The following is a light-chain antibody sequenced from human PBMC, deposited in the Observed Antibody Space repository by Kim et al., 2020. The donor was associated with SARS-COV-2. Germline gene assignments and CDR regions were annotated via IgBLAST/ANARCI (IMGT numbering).Light chain of an antibody. J-gene: IGKJ3*01. CDR2: WAS. CDR1: QSVLYSSNNKNY. V-gene: IGKV4-1*01. CDR3: QQYYSTPHT. Sequence: DIVMTQSPDSLAVSLGERATIDCKSSQSVLYSSNNKNYLAWYQQKPGQPPKLLIYWASTRESGVPDRFSGSGSGTDFTLTINSLQAEDVAVYYCQQYYSTPHTFGPGTKVDIK.